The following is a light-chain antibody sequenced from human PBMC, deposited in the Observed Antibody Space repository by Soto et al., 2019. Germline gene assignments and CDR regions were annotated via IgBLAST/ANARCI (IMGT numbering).Light chain of an antibody. CDR3: QSYDSSLSGYV. V-gene: IGLV1-40*01. CDR1: DSNIGANYD. CDR2: GNI. Sequence: SALPKAPSGFGAPGQRVTISCTGSDSNIGANYDVHWYQHLPGTAPKLLIYGNINRPSGVPDRFSGSKSGTSASLAITGLQAEDEADYYCQSYDSSLSGYVFGTGTKVTVL. J-gene: IGLJ1*01.